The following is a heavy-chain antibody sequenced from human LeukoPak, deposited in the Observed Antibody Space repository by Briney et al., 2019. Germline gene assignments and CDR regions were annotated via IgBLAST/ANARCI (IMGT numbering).Heavy chain of an antibody. D-gene: IGHD3-9*01. CDR2: INHSGST. Sequence: PGGSLRLSCAASGFTFSSYAMSWVRQPPGKGLEWIGEINHSGSTNYNPSLKSRVTISVDTSKNQFSLKLGSVTAADTAVYYCARAVLRYFPYWGQGTLVTVSS. CDR1: GFTFSSYA. V-gene: IGHV4-34*01. CDR3: ARAVLRYFPY. J-gene: IGHJ4*02.